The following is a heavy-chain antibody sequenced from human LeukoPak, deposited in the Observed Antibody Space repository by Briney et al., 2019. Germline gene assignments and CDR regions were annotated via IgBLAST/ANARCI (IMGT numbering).Heavy chain of an antibody. CDR1: GGTFSSYA. CDR2: IITIFGTA. D-gene: IGHD1-26*01. CDR3: ASGPGTPKGIDY. V-gene: IGHV1-69*13. J-gene: IGHJ4*02. Sequence: SVKVSCKASGGTFSSYAISWVRQAPGQGLEWMGGIITIFGTANYAQKFQGRVTITADESTSTAYMELSSLRSEDTAVYYCASGPGTPKGIDYWGQGILVTVSS.